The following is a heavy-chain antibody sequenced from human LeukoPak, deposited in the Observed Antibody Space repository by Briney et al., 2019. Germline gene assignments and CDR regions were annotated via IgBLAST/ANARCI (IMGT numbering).Heavy chain of an antibody. V-gene: IGHV4-30-2*01. CDR3: ARRSRRTGQNYFDY. CDR2: IYHSGST. J-gene: IGHJ4*02. D-gene: IGHD1-14*01. CDR1: GGSISSGGYS. Sequence: SQTLSLTCAVSGGSISSGGYSWSWIRQPPGKGLEWIGYIYHSGSTYYNPSLKSRVTISVDRSKNQFSLKLSSVTAADTAVYYCARRSRRTGQNYFDYWGQGTLVTVSS.